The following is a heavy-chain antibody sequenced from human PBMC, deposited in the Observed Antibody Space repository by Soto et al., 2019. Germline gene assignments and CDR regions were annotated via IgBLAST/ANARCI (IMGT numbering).Heavy chain of an antibody. CDR3: TTGITAEKY. CDR2: IKSKAHGGTT. D-gene: IGHD6-13*01. V-gene: IGHV3-15*07. CDR1: GLTLTDAW. J-gene: IGHJ4*02. Sequence: EVQLVESGGGIVKPGGSLRLSCAVSGLTLTDAWMNWVRQAPGKGLEWVGRIKSKAHGGTTDYGPPVKGRFTISRDDSRNMLYLQMNGLKTEDTAVYYCTTGITAEKYWGQGTLVTVSS.